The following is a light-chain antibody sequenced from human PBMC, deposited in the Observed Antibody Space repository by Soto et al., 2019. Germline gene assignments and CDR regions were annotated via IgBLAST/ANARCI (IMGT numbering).Light chain of an antibody. CDR3: AVWDDRLNGHV. Sequence: QSVLTQPPSAPGTPGQRVTISCYGSSSNMGSNTVHWFQQFPGTAPRLLISTNDQRPSGVPDRFIGSNSGTSASLAISGLQFEDEADYYCAVWDDRLNGHVFGTGTKVTVL. CDR1: SSNMGSNT. CDR2: TND. J-gene: IGLJ1*01. V-gene: IGLV1-44*01.